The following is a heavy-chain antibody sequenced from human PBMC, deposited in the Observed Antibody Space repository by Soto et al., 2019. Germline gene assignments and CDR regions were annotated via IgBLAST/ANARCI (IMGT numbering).Heavy chain of an antibody. J-gene: IGHJ5*02. CDR3: ASTALWWSP. CDR1: GGSISSSNW. D-gene: IGHD2-21*01. V-gene: IGHV4-4*02. Sequence: QVQLQESGPGLVKPSGTLSLTCAVSGGSISSSNWWSWVRQPPGKGLEWIGENYHSGSTNYNPSPMSRVTISVDKSKNQFSLKLSSVTAADTAVYYCASTALWWSPWGQGTLVTVPS. CDR2: NYHSGST.